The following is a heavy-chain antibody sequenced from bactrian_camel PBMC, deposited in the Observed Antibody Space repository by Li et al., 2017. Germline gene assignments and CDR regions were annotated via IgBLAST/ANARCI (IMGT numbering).Heavy chain of an antibody. CDR1: GSGYIFGTAC. CDR3: AADSCSLRDAGWFGSPALDPSEYTY. CDR2: IAPATGTT. Sequence: HVQLVESGGGSVNAGGSLTLSCAASGSGYIFGTACMGWFRQVPGKEREGVAAIAPATGTTFYSDSVKGRFTISKANARNVIYLHMENLKPDDTGMYYCAADSCSLRDAGWFGSPALDPSEYTYWGQGTQVTVS. J-gene: IGHJ4*01. D-gene: IGHD1*01. V-gene: IGHV3-3*01.